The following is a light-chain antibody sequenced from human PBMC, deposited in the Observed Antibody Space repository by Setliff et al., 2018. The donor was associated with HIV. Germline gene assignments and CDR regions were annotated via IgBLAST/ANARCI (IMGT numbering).Light chain of an antibody. Sequence: LTQPASVSGSPGQSIIISCTGTSSDVGANKFVSWYQQHPGETPKLMIHEATNRPSGVSNRFSGSKSGNTAALTIPGLRAEDEGDYYCCSYARGSTYVFGTGTRSPS. CDR3: CSYARGSTYV. CDR1: SSDVGANKF. V-gene: IGLV2-14*01. CDR2: EAT. J-gene: IGLJ1*01.